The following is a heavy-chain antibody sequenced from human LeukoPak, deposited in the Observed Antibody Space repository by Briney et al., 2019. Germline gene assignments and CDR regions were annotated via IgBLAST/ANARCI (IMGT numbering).Heavy chain of an antibody. D-gene: IGHD2-21*02. V-gene: IGHV4-34*01. CDR2: INHSGSN. J-gene: IGHJ2*01. CDR3: ARGRSSYCGGDCYPYWYFDL. CDR1: GGSFSGYY. Sequence: SETLSLACAVYGGSFSGYYWSWVRQPPGKGLEWIGEINHSGSNNYHPSLKSRVTISVDTSKNQFTLKLSSVTAADTAVYYCARGRSSYCGGDCYPYWYFDLWGRGTLVTVSS.